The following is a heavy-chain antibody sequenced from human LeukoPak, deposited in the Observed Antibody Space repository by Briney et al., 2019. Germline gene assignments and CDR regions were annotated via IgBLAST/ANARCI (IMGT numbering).Heavy chain of an antibody. CDR3: AKEKINYDILTGGDY. J-gene: IGHJ4*02. CDR1: GFTFSNYA. CDR2: ISYDGSNK. V-gene: IGHV3-30*18. D-gene: IGHD3-9*01. Sequence: PGGSLRLSCAASGFTFSNYAMSWVRQAPGRGLEWVAVISYDGSNKYYADSVKGRFTISRDNSKNTLYLQMNSLRAEDTAVYYCAKEKINYDILTGGDYWGQGTLVTVSS.